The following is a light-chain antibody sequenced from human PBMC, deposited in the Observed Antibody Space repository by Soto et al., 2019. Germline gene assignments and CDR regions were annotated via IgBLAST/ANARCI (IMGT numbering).Light chain of an antibody. V-gene: IGKV1-5*03. J-gene: IGKJ1*01. CDR2: KAS. Sequence: DIHMTQSHSTLSASLGDRVTITFRGSQSISSWLAWYQQKPGRAANLLIYKASSLESGVPSRFIGSGSGTEFTLTISSLQPDDFATYYCQQYNSYSRTFGQGTKVDIK. CDR3: QQYNSYSRT. CDR1: QSISSW.